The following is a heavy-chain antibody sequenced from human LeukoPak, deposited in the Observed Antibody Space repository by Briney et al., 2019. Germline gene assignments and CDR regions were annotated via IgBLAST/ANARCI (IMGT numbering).Heavy chain of an antibody. V-gene: IGHV4-59*01. J-gene: IGHJ5*02. Sequence: SETLSLTCNVSGGSINNYYWSWIRQPPGKGLEWLGYVYYSGSAKYNPSLKSRVTISVDTSKNQFSLKLTSVTAADTAVYYCARGFGDWGLSWFDPWGQGTLVTVSS. CDR3: ARGFGDWGLSWFDP. D-gene: IGHD3-10*01. CDR1: GGSINNYY. CDR2: VYYSGSA.